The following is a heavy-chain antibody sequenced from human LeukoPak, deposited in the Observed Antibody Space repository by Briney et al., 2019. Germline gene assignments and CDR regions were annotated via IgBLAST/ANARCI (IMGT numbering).Heavy chain of an antibody. J-gene: IGHJ6*02. Sequence: TGGSLRLSCVASGFTLSDHWMYWVRQGPSRGLAHVSRVESDASRTTYADSVKGRFTISRDDAKNTMYLQMNSLRVEDTAVYYCVKGGHKLDIQTTHYYYGLDVWGQGTTVAVSS. V-gene: IGHV3-74*03. CDR3: VKGGHKLDIQTTHYYYGLDV. D-gene: IGHD5-12*01. CDR2: VESDASRT. CDR1: GFTLSDHW.